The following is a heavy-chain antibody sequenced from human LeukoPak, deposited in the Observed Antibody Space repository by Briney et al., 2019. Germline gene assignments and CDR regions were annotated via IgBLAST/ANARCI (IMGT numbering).Heavy chain of an antibody. D-gene: IGHD3-22*01. CDR2: IIPIFGTA. V-gene: IGHV1-69*06. J-gene: IGHJ4*02. CDR1: GGTFSSYA. Sequence: SVKVSCKASGGTFSSYAISWVRQAPGQGLEWMGGIIPIFGTANYAQKFQGRVTITADKSTSTAYMELSSLRSEDTAVYYCARARKYYYDSSGQDYYFDYWGQGTLVTVSS. CDR3: ARARKYYYDSSGQDYYFDY.